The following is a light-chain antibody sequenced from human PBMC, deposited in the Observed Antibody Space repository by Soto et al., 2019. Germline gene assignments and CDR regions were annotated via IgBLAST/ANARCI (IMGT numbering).Light chain of an antibody. CDR2: RNN. CDR1: SSNIGSNY. Sequence: QTVVTQPPSASGTTGQRVTISCSGSSSNIGSNYVYWYQQLPGTAPKLLIYRNNQRPSGVPDRFSGSKSGTSASLAISGLRSEDEADYYCAAWDDSLSGVVFGGGTKLTVL. V-gene: IGLV1-47*01. J-gene: IGLJ3*02. CDR3: AAWDDSLSGVV.